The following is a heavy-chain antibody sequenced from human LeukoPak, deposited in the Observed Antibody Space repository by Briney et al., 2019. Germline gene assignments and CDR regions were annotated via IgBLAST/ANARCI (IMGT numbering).Heavy chain of an antibody. CDR1: GYTFTGYY. J-gene: IGHJ4*02. Sequence: ASVKVSCKASGYTFTGYYMHWVRQAPGQGLEWMGWINPNSGGTNYAQKFQGRVTMTRDTSISTAYMELSRLRSDDTAVYYCARYIGAPGFTHFDYWGQGNLVTVSS. V-gene: IGHV1-2*02. CDR3: ARYIGAPGFTHFDY. D-gene: IGHD6-13*01. CDR2: INPNSGGT.